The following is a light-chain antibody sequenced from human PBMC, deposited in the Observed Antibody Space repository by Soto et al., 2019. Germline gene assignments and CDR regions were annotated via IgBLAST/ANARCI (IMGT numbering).Light chain of an antibody. CDR1: QSISSN. Sequence: EIVMTQSPVTLSVSPGERATLSCRASQSISSNLAWYQQKTCQAPRLLIHGASTRATGIPARFSGSGSGTEFTLTISSLQSEDFAVYFCLQYNKWPRTFGQGTKVEF. J-gene: IGKJ1*01. CDR3: LQYNKWPRT. CDR2: GAS. V-gene: IGKV3-15*01.